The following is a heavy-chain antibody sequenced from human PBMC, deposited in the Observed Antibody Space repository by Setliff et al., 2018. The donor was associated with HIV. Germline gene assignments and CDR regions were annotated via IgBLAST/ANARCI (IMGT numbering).Heavy chain of an antibody. D-gene: IGHD1-26*01. CDR1: RSTFNSHT. V-gene: IGHV1-69*04. Sequence: SVKVSCKASRSTFNSHTINWVRQAPGQGLDWMGRIIPILGVANYAQRFQGKVTITADKSTSTAYMELTSLRFDDTAMYYCVRDRGSGELYFDYWGQGTLVTVSS. CDR3: VRDRGSGELYFDY. J-gene: IGHJ4*02. CDR2: IIPILGVA.